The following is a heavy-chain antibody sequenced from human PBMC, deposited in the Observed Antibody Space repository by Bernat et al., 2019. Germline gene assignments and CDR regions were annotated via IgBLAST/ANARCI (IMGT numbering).Heavy chain of an antibody. CDR3: ARIRDTAMVTLFDY. V-gene: IGHV2-70*15. D-gene: IGHD5-18*01. J-gene: IGHJ4*02. CDR1: GFSLSTSGMC. CDR2: IDWDDDK. Sequence: QVTLRESGPALVKPTQTLTLTCTFSGFSLSTSGMCVSWIRQPPGKALEWLARIDWDDDKYYSTSLKTRLTISKDTSKNQVVLTMTNMDPGDTATYYCARIRDTAMVTLFDYWGQGTLVTVSS.